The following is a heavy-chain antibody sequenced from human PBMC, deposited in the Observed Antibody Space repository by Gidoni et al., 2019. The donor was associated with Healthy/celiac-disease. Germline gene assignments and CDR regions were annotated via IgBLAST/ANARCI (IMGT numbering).Heavy chain of an antibody. J-gene: IGHJ6*03. D-gene: IGHD4-17*01. CDR3: ARDKTVTTSGYYYMDV. CDR2: INAGNGNT. CDR1: GYTVTSYA. Sequence: QVQVVQSGAEVKKPGASVKVSCMASGYTVTSYAMHWVRQAPGQRLEWVGWINAGNGNTKYSQKFQGRLTITRDTSASTAYMELSSLRSEYTAVYYCARDKTVTTSGYYYMDVWGKGTTVTVSS. V-gene: IGHV1-3*01.